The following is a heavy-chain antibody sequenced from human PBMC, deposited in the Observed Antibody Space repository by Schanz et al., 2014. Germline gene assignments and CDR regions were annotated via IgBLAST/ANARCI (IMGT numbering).Heavy chain of an antibody. D-gene: IGHD3-3*01. CDR3: ARDRRFFDRDDLYYFDS. CDR1: GFNFNNYD. CDR2: ISVYNHNK. J-gene: IGHJ4*02. Sequence: QVQLVQSGAEVKKPGASVKVSCTASGFNFNNYDINWVRQAPGQGLEWMGWISVYNHNKEYDQKCQGRVTMATDTSTSTAYMALTDLRSDDTAVYYCARDRRFFDRDDLYYFDSWGQGTLVTVSS. V-gene: IGHV1-18*04.